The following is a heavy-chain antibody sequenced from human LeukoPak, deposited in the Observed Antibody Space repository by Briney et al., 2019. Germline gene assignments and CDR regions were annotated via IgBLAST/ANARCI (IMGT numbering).Heavy chain of an antibody. CDR3: ARRAYGDYTSFDY. CDR1: GGTFSSYA. Sequence: SVKVSCKASGGTFSSYAISWVRQAPGQGLEWMGGIIPIFGTANYAQKFLGRVTITTDESTSTAYMELSSLRSEDTAVYYCARRAYGDYTSFDYWGQGTLVTVSS. D-gene: IGHD4-17*01. V-gene: IGHV1-69*05. J-gene: IGHJ4*02. CDR2: IIPIFGTA.